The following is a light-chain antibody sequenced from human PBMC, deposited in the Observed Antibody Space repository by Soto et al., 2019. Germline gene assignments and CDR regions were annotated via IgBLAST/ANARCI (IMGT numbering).Light chain of an antibody. V-gene: IGKV1-5*03. J-gene: IGKJ1*01. CDR3: QQYTSYPWT. Sequence: DIQMTQSPSTLSASVGDRVTITCRASQRISSWLAWYQQKPGKAPKFLMYKASNLESGVPSRFSGSGSGTEFTLTISSLQADDFATYYCQQYTSYPWTFGQGTKVELK. CDR1: QRISSW. CDR2: KAS.